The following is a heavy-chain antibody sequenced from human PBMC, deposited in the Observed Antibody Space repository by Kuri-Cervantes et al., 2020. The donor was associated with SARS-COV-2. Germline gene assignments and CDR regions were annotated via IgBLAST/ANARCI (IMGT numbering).Heavy chain of an antibody. J-gene: IGHJ4*02. D-gene: IGHD1-20*01. Sequence: GESLKISCAASGFTFSGHWIHWVRQAPGKGLVWVSRINPDGSYTNNADSVKGRFTLSRDNAKNMLFLQMNSLRAEDTAVYYCARISSWPITGDYWGQGTLVTVSS. V-gene: IGHV3-74*01. CDR2: INPDGSYT. CDR3: ARISSWPITGDY. CDR1: GFTFSGHW.